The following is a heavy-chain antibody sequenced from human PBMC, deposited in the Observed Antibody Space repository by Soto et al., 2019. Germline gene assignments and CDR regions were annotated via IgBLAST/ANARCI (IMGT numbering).Heavy chain of an antibody. V-gene: IGHV1-69*01. CDR1: GGTFSSYA. CDR2: IIPIFGTA. CDR3: ASSPGSGSPLLCYFDY. D-gene: IGHD3-10*01. J-gene: IGHJ4*02. Sequence: QVQLVQSGAEVKKPGSSVKVSCKASGGTFSSYAISWVRQAPGQGLEWMGGIIPIFGTANYAQKFQGRVTITADESTSTAYMEMSSLRSEDTAVYYCASSPGSGSPLLCYFDYWGQGTLVTVSS.